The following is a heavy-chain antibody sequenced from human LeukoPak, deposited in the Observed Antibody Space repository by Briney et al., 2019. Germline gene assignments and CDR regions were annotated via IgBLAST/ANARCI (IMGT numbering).Heavy chain of an antibody. Sequence: TETLSLTCAVSGYSISSGYYWGWIRQPPGNGLEWIGNIYHSGSTYYNPSLKSRVTISLDTSKNQFSLKLSSVRAADTAVYYCARIYSSSSGYHFDYWGQGTLVTVSS. J-gene: IGHJ4*02. V-gene: IGHV4-38-2*01. CDR2: IYHSGST. CDR3: ARIYSSSSGYHFDY. CDR1: GYSISSGYY. D-gene: IGHD6-6*01.